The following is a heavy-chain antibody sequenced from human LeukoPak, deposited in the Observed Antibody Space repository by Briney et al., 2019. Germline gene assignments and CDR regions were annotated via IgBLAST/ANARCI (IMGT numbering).Heavy chain of an antibody. D-gene: IGHD1-26*01. V-gene: IGHV4-59*01. J-gene: IGHJ3*02. CDR1: GGSISSCF. Sequence: SETLSLTCTVSGGSISSCFWSWVRQSPGKGLEWIGFMHHSGSANSNPSLKSRVTISVDTSKNQFSLKMSSVTAADTAVYYCARDSPFEWDVLGDSFDSWGQGTVVTVSS. CDR3: ARDSPFEWDVLGDSFDS. CDR2: MHHSGSA.